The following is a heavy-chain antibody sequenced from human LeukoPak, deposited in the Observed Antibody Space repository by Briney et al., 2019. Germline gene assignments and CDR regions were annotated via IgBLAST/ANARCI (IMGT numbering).Heavy chain of an antibody. CDR2: IHHSGST. V-gene: IGHV4-38-2*02. CDR3: AREGDYYDTSGTLGY. Sequence: SETLSLTCTVSGYFISSGYYWGWIRQPPGKGLQWIGSIHHSGSTYYNPSLKSRVTISVDTSKNQFSLKLSSVTAADTAVYYCAREGDYYDTSGTLGYWGQGTLVTVSS. D-gene: IGHD3-22*01. CDR1: GYFISSGYY. J-gene: IGHJ4*02.